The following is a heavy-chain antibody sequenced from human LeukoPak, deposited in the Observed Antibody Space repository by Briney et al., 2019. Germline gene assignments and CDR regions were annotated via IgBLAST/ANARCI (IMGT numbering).Heavy chain of an antibody. Sequence: KTGGSLRLSCAPSGFTFSSYSMNWVRQAPGKGLEWVSFISSGSSDIYYADSVKGRFTISRVNAKNSLYLQMSSLRAEDTAVYYCVRDVTWGTSAPSWFEPWGQGTLVTVSS. D-gene: IGHD2-2*01. CDR2: ISSGSSDI. J-gene: IGHJ5*02. V-gene: IGHV3-21*01. CDR3: VRDVTWGTSAPSWFEP. CDR1: GFTFSSYS.